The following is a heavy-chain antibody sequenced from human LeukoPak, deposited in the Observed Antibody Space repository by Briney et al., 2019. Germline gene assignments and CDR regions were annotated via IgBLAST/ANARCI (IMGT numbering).Heavy chain of an antibody. CDR3: ARGSSWYSGYYFDY. D-gene: IGHD6-13*01. Sequence: SETLSLTCTVSGGSTRDYYWNWIQQSPGKGLEWIGYWFYSGDTNYNPSLKSRVTISSDTSKNQFSLNLRSVTAADTAVYYCARGSSWYSGYYFDYWGQGTLVTVSS. CDR2: WFYSGDT. J-gene: IGHJ4*02. CDR1: GGSTRDYY. V-gene: IGHV4-59*01.